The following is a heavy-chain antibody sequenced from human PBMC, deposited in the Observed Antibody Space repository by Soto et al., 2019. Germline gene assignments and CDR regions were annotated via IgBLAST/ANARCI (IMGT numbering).Heavy chain of an antibody. Sequence: QVQLVQSGADVKKPGASVKVSCKASGYTFSDYGISWVRQAPGQGLEWLGWISTKNGNTIFAQKFRGRVTMTTDPSTSTVYLELRSLKPDDSAVYYCAREPPETPPDYWGHGTLVTVAS. CDR2: ISTKNGNT. J-gene: IGHJ4*01. V-gene: IGHV1-18*01. CDR3: AREPPETPPDY. CDR1: GYTFSDYG.